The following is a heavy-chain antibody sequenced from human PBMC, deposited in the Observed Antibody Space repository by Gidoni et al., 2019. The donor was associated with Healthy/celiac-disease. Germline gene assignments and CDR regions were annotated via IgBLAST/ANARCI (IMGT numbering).Heavy chain of an antibody. V-gene: IGHV3-30*18. CDR3: AKKNKFNFDY. CDR1: GFTVSSYG. Sequence: VQLLVSAGGVVQPGWSLRLSCAAPGFTVSSYGMPWVRQAPGKGLEWVAVISYDGSNKYYADSGKGRFTISRDNSKNTLYLQMNSLRAEDTAVYYCAKKNKFNFDYWGQGTLVTVSS. CDR2: ISYDGSNK. J-gene: IGHJ4*02.